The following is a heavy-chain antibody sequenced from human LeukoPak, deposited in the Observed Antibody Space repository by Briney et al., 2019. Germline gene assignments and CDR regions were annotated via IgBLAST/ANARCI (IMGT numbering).Heavy chain of an antibody. V-gene: IGHV1-46*01. Sequence: ASVKVSCKASGYTFTSNYMHWVRQAPGQGLEWMGIIHPSGGNTNHAQKFQGRVAMTRDTSTSTVYMELSSLRSEDTAIYYCARDCSSTRCQGPVFDNWGQGTLVTASS. CDR1: GYTFTSNY. J-gene: IGHJ4*02. D-gene: IGHD2-2*01. CDR3: ARDCSSTRCQGPVFDN. CDR2: IHPSGGNT.